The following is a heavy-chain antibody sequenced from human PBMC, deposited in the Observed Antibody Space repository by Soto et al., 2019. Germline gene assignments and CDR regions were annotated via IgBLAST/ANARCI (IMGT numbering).Heavy chain of an antibody. V-gene: IGHV3-23*01. J-gene: IGHJ3*02. D-gene: IGHD3-22*01. Sequence: PGGSLRLSCAASGFTFSSYAMSWVRQTPGKGLEWVSAISDSGDSTYYADSVKGRFTISRDNSKNTLFLQMNSLRAEDTAIYYCAKDSGGHDSRNAFDIWGQGTMVTVSS. CDR3: AKDSGGHDSRNAFDI. CDR1: GFTFSSYA. CDR2: ISDSGDST.